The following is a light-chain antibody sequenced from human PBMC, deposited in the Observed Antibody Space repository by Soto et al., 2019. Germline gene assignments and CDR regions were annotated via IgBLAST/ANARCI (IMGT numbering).Light chain of an antibody. J-gene: IGKJ1*01. CDR1: QAINNF. CDR2: SAS. CDR3: LRYNTARRT. V-gene: IGKV1-27*01. Sequence: DIRMTQSPSSLSASVGDRVTITCRASQAINNFLAWYQQKPGTVPKLLIYSASTLQSRVPSRFSGSGSGTDFTLTINSLQPEDVATYYCLRYNTARRTFGQGTKVDIK.